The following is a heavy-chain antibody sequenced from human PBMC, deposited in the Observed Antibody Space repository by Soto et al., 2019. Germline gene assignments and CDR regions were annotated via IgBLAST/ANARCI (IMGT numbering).Heavy chain of an antibody. J-gene: IGHJ6*02. V-gene: IGHV1-69*01. CDR3: ARPYDSSDYYGGGMDV. CDR1: GGTFNNNA. D-gene: IGHD3-22*01. CDR2: ITRILGTA. Sequence: QVQLVQSGAEVKKPGSSVKVSCKASGGTFNNNAISWVRQAPGQGLEWMGGITRILGTANYAQKFRGRVTITADESTSTGYMGLSSLRSEDTDVYYCARPYDSSDYYGGGMDVWGQGTTVTVSS.